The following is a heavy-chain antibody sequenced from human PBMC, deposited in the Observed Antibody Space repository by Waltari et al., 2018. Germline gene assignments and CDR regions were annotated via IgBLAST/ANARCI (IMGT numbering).Heavy chain of an antibody. V-gene: IGHV3-21*01. D-gene: IGHD3-10*01. CDR3: ARKAGVNDAFDI. CDR1: GFTFSSYS. J-gene: IGHJ3*02. CDR2: ISSSSSYI. Sequence: EVQLVESGGGLVKPGGSLRLSCAASGFTFSSYSMNWVRQAPGKGLEWVSSISSSSSYIYYADSVKGRFTISRDNAKNSLYLQMNSLRAEDTAVYYCARKAGVNDAFDIWGQGTMVTVSS.